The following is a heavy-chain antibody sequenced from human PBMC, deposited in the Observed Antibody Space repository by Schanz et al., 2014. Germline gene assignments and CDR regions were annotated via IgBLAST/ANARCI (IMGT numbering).Heavy chain of an antibody. D-gene: IGHD2-21*02. CDR3: ARPSDSSWYMDV. CDR1: GFTFSRYG. Sequence: QVQLVESGGGVVQPGRSLRLSCAASGFTFSRYGMHWVRQAPGKGLEWVSVISGSGVTIYYADSVKGRFTISRDNSKNTLYLQMNTLRAEDTAVYYCARPSDSSWYMDVWGKGTTVTVSS. CDR2: ISGSGVTI. J-gene: IGHJ6*03. V-gene: IGHV3-NL1*01.